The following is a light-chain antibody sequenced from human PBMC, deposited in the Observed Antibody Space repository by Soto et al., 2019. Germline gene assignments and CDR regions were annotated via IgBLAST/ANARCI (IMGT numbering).Light chain of an antibody. V-gene: IGLV1-40*01. CDR2: GNN. Sequence: QSVLTQPPSGSGAPGQTVIISCSGSSSNLGAPYDVNWFRQLPGTVPRLLIYGNNNRPSGVPDRFSGSKSGTSASLAITGLQAEDEADYYCQSYDSSLSGYVFGTGTKGTVL. CDR3: QSYDSSLSGYV. J-gene: IGLJ1*01. CDR1: SSNLGAPYD.